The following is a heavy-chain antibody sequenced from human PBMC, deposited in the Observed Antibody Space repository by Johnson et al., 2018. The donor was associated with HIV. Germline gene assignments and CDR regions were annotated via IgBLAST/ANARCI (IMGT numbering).Heavy chain of an antibody. CDR1: GFTFSSYG. V-gene: IGHV3-33*06. CDR2: ICYDGSNK. D-gene: IGHD1-26*01. CDR3: AKDVYSGGFYSAFDI. Sequence: QVLLVESGGGVVQPGRSLRLSCAASGFTFSSYGIHWVRQAPGKGLEWVAVICYDGSNKFYADSVRGCFTISRDNYKNTLYRQRNSLRDEDTAVYYCAKDVYSGGFYSAFDIWGQGTMVTVSS. J-gene: IGHJ3*02.